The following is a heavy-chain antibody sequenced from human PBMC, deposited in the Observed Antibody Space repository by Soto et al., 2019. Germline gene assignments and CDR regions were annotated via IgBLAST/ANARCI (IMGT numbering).Heavy chain of an antibody. Sequence: GCLRFSCAASGFTFSSYAMHWVRQAPGKGLEWVSYISSSCSTIYYADSVKGRFTISRDNAKNSLYLQMNSLRAEDTAVYYCASLPGIAVALDYWGQGTLVTVS. D-gene: IGHD6-19*01. V-gene: IGHV3-48*04. CDR2: ISSSCSTI. J-gene: IGHJ4*02. CDR3: ASLPGIAVALDY. CDR1: GFTFSSYA.